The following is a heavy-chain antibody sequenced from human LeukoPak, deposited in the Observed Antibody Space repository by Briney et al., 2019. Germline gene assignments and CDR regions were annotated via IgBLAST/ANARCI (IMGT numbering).Heavy chain of an antibody. J-gene: IGHJ6*03. V-gene: IGHV1-69*05. Sequence: ASVKVSCKASGGTFSSYAISWVRPAPGQGLEWMGGIIPIFGTANYAQKFQGRVTITTDESTSTAYMELSSLRSEDTAVYYCARSSSGYYYYYYMDVWGKGTTVTVSS. CDR3: ARSSSGYYYYYYMDV. CDR1: GGTFSSYA. D-gene: IGHD6-6*01. CDR2: IIPIFGTA.